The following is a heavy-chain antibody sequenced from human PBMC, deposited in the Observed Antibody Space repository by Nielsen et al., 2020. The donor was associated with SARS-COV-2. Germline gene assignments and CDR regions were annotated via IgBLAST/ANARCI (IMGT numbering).Heavy chain of an antibody. Sequence: GESLKISCVASGFTFNSYAMNWVRQAPGKGLEWVSAISGSGGSTYYADSVKGRFTISRDNAKNTLYLQMNSLRAEDTAVYYCARVGSRGQWLVQYYYGMDVWGQGTTVTVSS. CDR2: ISGSGGST. CDR3: ARVGSRGQWLVQYYYGMDV. J-gene: IGHJ6*02. V-gene: IGHV3-23*01. D-gene: IGHD6-19*01. CDR1: GFTFNSYA.